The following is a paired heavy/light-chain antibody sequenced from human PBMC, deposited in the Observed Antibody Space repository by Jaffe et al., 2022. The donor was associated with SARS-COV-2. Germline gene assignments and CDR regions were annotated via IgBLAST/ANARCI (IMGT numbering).Light chain of an antibody. Sequence: QSVLTQPPSVSGAPGQRVTISCTGSSSNIGTGYDVHWYQQLPGTAPKLLIYGDNNRPSGVPDRFSGSRSGASASLAITGLQAEDEADYYCQSYDSNLGGVFGAGTKLTVL. V-gene: IGLV1-40*01. CDR3: QSYDSNLGGV. CDR2: GDN. CDR1: SSNIGTGYD. J-gene: IGLJ3*02.
Heavy chain of an antibody. Sequence: EVQLVESGGGLVQPGGSLRLSCAASGFTFSSYAMSWVRQAPGKGLEWVSASSATGTFHADSVKGRFSISRDNSKNTLSLQMNSLRADDTATYYCSKLSGRHFYDSVAYYEHWGQGTLVTVSS. V-gene: IGHV3-23*04. D-gene: IGHD3-22*01. J-gene: IGHJ4*02. CDR1: GFTFSSYA. CDR3: SKLSGRHFYDSVAYYEH. CDR2: SSATGT.